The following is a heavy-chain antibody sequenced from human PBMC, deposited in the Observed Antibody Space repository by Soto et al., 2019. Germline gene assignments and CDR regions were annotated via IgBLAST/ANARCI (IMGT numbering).Heavy chain of an antibody. CDR1: GGSFSGYY. Sequence: SETLSLTCAVYGGSFSGYYWSWIRQPPGKGLEWIGEINHSGSTNYNPSLKSRVTISVDTSKNQFSLKLSSVTAADTAVYYCARTQRQWLPPRLYYYGMDVWGQGTTVTAP. J-gene: IGHJ6*02. V-gene: IGHV4-34*01. CDR3: ARTQRQWLPPRLYYYGMDV. D-gene: IGHD6-19*01. CDR2: INHSGST.